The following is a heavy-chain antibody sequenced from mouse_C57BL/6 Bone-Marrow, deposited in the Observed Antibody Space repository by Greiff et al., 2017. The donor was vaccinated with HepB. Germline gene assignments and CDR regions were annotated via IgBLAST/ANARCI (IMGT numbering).Heavy chain of an antibody. CDR2: IHPNSGST. D-gene: IGHD1-1*01. Sequence: QVQLQQPGAELVKPGASVKLSCKASGYTFTSYWMHWVKQRPGQGLEWIGMIHPNSGSTNYNEKFKSKATLTVDKSSSTAYMQLSSLTSEDSAVYYCARGMVYYYGSRYEGDDYWGQGTTLTVSS. CDR1: GYTFTSYW. V-gene: IGHV1-64*01. J-gene: IGHJ2*01. CDR3: ARGMVYYYGSRYEGDDY.